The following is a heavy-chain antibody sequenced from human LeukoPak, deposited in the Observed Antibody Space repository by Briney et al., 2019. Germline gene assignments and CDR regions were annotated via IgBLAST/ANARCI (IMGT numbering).Heavy chain of an antibody. D-gene: IGHD3-3*01. Sequence: PGGSLRLSCLTSGFTLSTNAMSWVRQAPGKGLEWISGISGSGASTYYADSVKGRFTISRDDSRNTLYLQMNSLRGDDTAVYYCAKSDSYDFWSGTDYWGQGTLVTVSS. CDR2: ISGSGAST. J-gene: IGHJ4*02. V-gene: IGHV3-23*01. CDR3: AKSDSYDFWSGTDY. CDR1: GFTLSTNA.